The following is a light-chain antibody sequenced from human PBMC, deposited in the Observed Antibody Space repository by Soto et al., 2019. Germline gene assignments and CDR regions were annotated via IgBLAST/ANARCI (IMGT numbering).Light chain of an antibody. V-gene: IGKV1-9*01. J-gene: IGKJ2*01. CDR3: QQLNRYPYT. CDR2: VAS. Sequence: DIKFTQSPSFLSSSVGDRVTISCRASQGINNYLAWYQQKPGKAPKLLIYVASILQSGVPSRFSGSGSGTQFTLTISSLQPEDFATYYCQQLNRYPYTFGQGTKVDI. CDR1: QGINNY.